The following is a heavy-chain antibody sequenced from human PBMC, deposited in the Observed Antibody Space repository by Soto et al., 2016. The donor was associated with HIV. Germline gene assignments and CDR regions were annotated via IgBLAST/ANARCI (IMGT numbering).Heavy chain of an antibody. CDR3: TTPYYYDSSGYLTVDY. CDR2: IKSKSDGGTT. J-gene: IGHJ4*02. Sequence: DVQLVESGGGLVKPGGSLRLSCAASGFTFSNAWMSWARQAPGKGLEWVGRIKSKSDGGTTDYAAPVKGRFTISRDDSKNTLYVQMNSLKTEDTAVYYCTTPYYYDSSGYLTVDYWGQGTPGHRLL. CDR1: GFTFSNAW. V-gene: IGHV3-15*01. D-gene: IGHD3-22*01.